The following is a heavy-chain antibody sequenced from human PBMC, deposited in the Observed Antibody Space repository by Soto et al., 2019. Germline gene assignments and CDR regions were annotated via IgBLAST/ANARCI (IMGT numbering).Heavy chain of an antibody. V-gene: IGHV4-59*08. CDR1: GGSISSYY. D-gene: IGHD3-9*01. CDR3: ATGGGYYDILTGYSH. CDR2: IYYSGST. J-gene: IGHJ4*02. Sequence: SETLSLTCTVSGGSISSYYWSWIRQPPGKGLEWIGYIYYSGSTNYNPSLKSRGTISVDTSKNQFSLKLSSVTAADTAVYYCATGGGYYDILTGYSHWGQGTLVTVPQ.